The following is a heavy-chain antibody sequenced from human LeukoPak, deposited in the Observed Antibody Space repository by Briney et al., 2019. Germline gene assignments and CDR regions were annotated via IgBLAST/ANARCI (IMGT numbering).Heavy chain of an antibody. D-gene: IGHD3-9*01. J-gene: IGHJ1*01. CDR3: ARTPFFNYDILTGYYRIGYFQH. CDR2: ISWNSGSI. CDR1: GFTFDDYA. V-gene: IGHV3-9*01. Sequence: PGRSLRLSCAASGFTFDDYAMHWVRQAPGKGLEWVSGISWNSGSIGYADSVKGRFTISRDNAKNSLYLQMNSLRAEDTALYYCARTPFFNYDILTGYYRIGYFQHWGQGTLVTVSS.